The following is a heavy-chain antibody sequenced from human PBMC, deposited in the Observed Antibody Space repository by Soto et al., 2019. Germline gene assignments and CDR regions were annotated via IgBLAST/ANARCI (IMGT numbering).Heavy chain of an antibody. D-gene: IGHD4-17*01. V-gene: IGHV1-8*01. J-gene: IGHJ4*02. Sequence: QVQLVQSGAEVKKPGASVKVSCKASGYTFTSYDINWVRQATGQGLEWMGWMNPNSGNTGYAQKFQGRVTVTRNTSISTADLDLGSLRSEATAVYYWAMTLYVDTVDYWGQGTMLTVSS. CDR3: AMTLYVDTVDY. CDR2: MNPNSGNT. CDR1: GYTFTSYD.